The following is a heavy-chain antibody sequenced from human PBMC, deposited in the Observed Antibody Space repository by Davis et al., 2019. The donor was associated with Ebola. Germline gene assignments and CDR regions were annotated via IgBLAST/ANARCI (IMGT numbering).Heavy chain of an antibody. D-gene: IGHD3-3*01. Sequence: PSETLSLTCTVSGGSISSHYWSWIRQPPGKGLEWIGYIYYSGSTNYNPSLKSRVTISVDTSKNQFSLKLSSVTAADTAVYYCARGNGEDYYDFWREPFDPWGQGTLVTVSS. CDR3: ARGNGEDYYDFWREPFDP. V-gene: IGHV4-59*11. CDR2: IYYSGST. J-gene: IGHJ5*02. CDR1: GGSISSHY.